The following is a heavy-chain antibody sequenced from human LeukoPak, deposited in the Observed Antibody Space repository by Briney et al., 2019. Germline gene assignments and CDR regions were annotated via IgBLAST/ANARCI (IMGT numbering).Heavy chain of an antibody. J-gene: IGHJ4*02. CDR3: ASVTNIAAAVDY. Sequence: ASVNLSCNSSGYTFTGYYMHWVRQAPGQPLEWMGWINPNSGGTNYAQKFQRRVTMTRDTSITTAYMELSRLRSDDTAVYYCASVTNIAAAVDYWGQGTLVTVSS. CDR2: INPNSGGT. D-gene: IGHD6-13*01. CDR1: GYTFTGYY. V-gene: IGHV1-2*02.